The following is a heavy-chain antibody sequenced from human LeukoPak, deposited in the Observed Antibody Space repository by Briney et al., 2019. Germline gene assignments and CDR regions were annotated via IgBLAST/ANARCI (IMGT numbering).Heavy chain of an antibody. D-gene: IGHD5-12*01. CDR2: ISAYNGNT. CDR3: ARAPRVWLLGHNFDY. CDR1: GYSFTSYG. Sequence: GASVKVSCKASGYSFTSYGISWVRQAPGQGLEWMGWISAYNGNTNYAQKIQGRVTMTTDTSTSTAYMELRSLRSDDTAVYYCARAPRVWLLGHNFDYWGQGTLVTVSS. J-gene: IGHJ4*02. V-gene: IGHV1-18*01.